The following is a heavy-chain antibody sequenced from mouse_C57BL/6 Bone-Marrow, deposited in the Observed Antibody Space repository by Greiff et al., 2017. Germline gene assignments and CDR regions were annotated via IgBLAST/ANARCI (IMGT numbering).Heavy chain of an antibody. J-gene: IGHJ1*03. Sequence: VQLQQPGAELVKPGASVKLSCKASGYTFTSYWMQWVKQRPGQGLEWIGEIDPSDSYTNYNQKFKGKATLTVDTSSSTAYMQLSSLTSEDSAVYYCARLGSDDYGSSYWYFDVWGTGTTVTVSS. CDR2: IDPSDSYT. CDR1: GYTFTSYW. D-gene: IGHD1-1*01. V-gene: IGHV1-50*01. CDR3: ARLGSDDYGSSYWYFDV.